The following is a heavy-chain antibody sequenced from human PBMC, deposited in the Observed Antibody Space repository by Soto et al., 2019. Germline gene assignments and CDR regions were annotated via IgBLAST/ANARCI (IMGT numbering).Heavy chain of an antibody. V-gene: IGHV3-48*02. CDR3: AREEAARQRRNWFDP. CDR2: ISSSSSTI. J-gene: IGHJ5*02. CDR1: GGTFSSYS. Sequence: PGGSLRLSCAASGGTFSSYSMNWVRQAPGKGLEWVSYISSSSSTIYYADSVKGRFTISRDNAKNSLYLQMNSLRDEDTAVYYCAREEAARQRRNWFDPWGQGTLVTVSS. D-gene: IGHD6-6*01.